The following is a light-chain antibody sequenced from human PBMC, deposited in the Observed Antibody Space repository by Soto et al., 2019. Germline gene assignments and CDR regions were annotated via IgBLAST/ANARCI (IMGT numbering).Light chain of an antibody. V-gene: IGKV1-39*01. CDR3: QQSYSAPRT. Sequence: DILMTQSPSTLSASVGDRVTLTCRASQSISSYLNWYQQKPGKAPKLLIYAASSLQSGVPSRFSGSGSGTDFTLTINSLQPEDFATYYCQQSYSAPRTFGQGTKVDIK. J-gene: IGKJ1*01. CDR1: QSISSY. CDR2: AAS.